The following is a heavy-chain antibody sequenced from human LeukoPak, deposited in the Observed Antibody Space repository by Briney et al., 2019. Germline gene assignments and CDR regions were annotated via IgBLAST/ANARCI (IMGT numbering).Heavy chain of an antibody. J-gene: IGHJ4*02. D-gene: IGHD6-19*01. CDR1: GFNFGSDA. CDR2: IWSDGSND. CDR3: ARDPSGSGWSLSD. Sequence: GGSLRLACTASGFNFGSDAMHWVRQAPGKGLEWVAFIWSDGSNDHYADSVKGRFTISRDNSKNTVCLQMNSLRVEDTAVYYCARDPSGSGWSLSDWGQGTPVTVSS. V-gene: IGHV3-33*01.